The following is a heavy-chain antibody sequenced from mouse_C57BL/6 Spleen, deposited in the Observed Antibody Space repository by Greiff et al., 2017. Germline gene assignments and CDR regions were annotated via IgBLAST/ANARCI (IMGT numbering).Heavy chain of an antibody. CDR1: GFTFSSYA. V-gene: IGHV5-4*03. J-gene: IGHJ4*01. CDR3: ARGIITTVVAKAMDY. Sequence: EVKLVEPGGGLVKPGGSLKLSCAASGFTFSSYAMSWVRQTPEKRLEWVATISDGGSYTYYPDNVKGRFTISRDNAKNNLYLQMRHLKSEDTAMYYCARGIITTVVAKAMDYWGQGTSVTVSS. CDR2: ISDGGSYT. D-gene: IGHD1-1*01.